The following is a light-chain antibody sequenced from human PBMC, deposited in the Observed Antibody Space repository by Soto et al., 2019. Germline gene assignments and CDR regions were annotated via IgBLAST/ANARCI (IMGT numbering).Light chain of an antibody. CDR2: GAS. V-gene: IGKV3-20*01. J-gene: IGKJ1*01. CDR1: QSVSSSY. Sequence: ELVLTQSPGTLSLSPGERATLSCRASQSVSSSYLAWYQQKPGQAPRLLLYGASSRATGIPDRFSGSGSGTDFTLTIIRLEPEDFAVYYCQQYGSSPTWTFGQGTKVEIK. CDR3: QQYGSSPTWT.